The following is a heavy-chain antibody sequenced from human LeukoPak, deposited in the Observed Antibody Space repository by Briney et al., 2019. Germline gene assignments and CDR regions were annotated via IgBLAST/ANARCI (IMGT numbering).Heavy chain of an antibody. Sequence: ASVKVSCKASGYTFTSYAMHWVRPAPGQRLEWMGWINAGNGNTKYSQKFQGRVTITRDTSASTAYMELSSLRSEDTAVYYCATDYGDLGSFDYWGQGTLVTVSS. CDR3: ATDYGDLGSFDY. CDR2: INAGNGNT. J-gene: IGHJ4*02. CDR1: GYTFTSYA. V-gene: IGHV1-3*01. D-gene: IGHD4-17*01.